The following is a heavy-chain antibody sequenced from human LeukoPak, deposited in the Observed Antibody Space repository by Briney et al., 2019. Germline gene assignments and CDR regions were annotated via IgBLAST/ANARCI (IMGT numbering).Heavy chain of an antibody. CDR1: ADFISSRY. CDR2: IHYSGTT. D-gene: IGHD3-22*01. J-gene: IGHJ4*02. Sequence: SETLSLTCTVSADFISSRYCSWIRQPPGKGLEWIGYIHYSGTTNCNPSLKSRVTISVDTSKKQFSLKLKSVTAADTAVYYCANLHYVSSGSNFDYWGQGTLVTVSS. V-gene: IGHV4-59*11. CDR3: ANLHYVSSGSNFDY.